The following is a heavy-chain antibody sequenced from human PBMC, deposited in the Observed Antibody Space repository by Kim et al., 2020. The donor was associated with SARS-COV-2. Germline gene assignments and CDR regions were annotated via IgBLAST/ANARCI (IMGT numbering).Heavy chain of an antibody. CDR1: GGTFSSYA. CDR3: ARGGGSGSYYPKH. CDR2: IIPILGIA. J-gene: IGHJ1*01. D-gene: IGHD3-10*01. V-gene: IGHV1-69*04. Sequence: SVKVSCKASGGTFSSYAISWVRQAPGQGLEWMGRIIPILGIANYAQKFQGRVTITADKSTSTAYMELSSLRSEDTAVYYCARGGGSGSYYPKHWGQGTLVTVSS.